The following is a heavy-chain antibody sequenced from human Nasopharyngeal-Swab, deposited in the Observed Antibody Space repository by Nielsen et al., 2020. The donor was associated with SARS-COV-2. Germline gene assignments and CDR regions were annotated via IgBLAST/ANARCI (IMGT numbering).Heavy chain of an antibody. Sequence: GGSLRLSCAASGFTFSSYEMNWVRHAPGKGLEWVSYISSSGSTIYYADSVKGRFTISRDNAKNSLYLQMNSLRAEDTAVYYCARYVNDYGLFDYWGQGTLVTVSS. D-gene: IGHD4-17*01. CDR2: ISSSGSTI. V-gene: IGHV3-48*03. CDR3: ARYVNDYGLFDY. J-gene: IGHJ4*02. CDR1: GFTFSSYE.